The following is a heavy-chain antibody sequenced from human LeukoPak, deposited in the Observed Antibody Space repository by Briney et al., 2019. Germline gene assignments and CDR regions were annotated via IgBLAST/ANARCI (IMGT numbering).Heavy chain of an antibody. CDR3: AKQSYARSLGE. CDR2: TNSGGTST. V-gene: IGHV3-23*01. J-gene: IGHJ4*02. D-gene: IGHD2-8*01. Sequence: GESLTLSCATSGFPFSGFSMSWIRQAPGKGLEWISTTNSGGTSTYYAESVKGRFTISRDNSKNTLYLQMSSLRVEDTAVYYCAKQSYARSLGEGGPGTLVSVSS. CDR1: GFPFSGFS.